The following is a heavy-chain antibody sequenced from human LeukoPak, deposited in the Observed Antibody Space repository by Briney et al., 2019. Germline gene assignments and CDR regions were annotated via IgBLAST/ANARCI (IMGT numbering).Heavy chain of an antibody. CDR2: IYSGGST. CDR1: GFTVSSNY. V-gene: IGHV3-66*01. J-gene: IGHJ6*03. Sequence: GGSLRLSCAASGFTVSSNYMSWVRQAPGKGLEWVSIIYSGGSTFYADSVKGRFTISRDNSKNTLYLQMNSLRAEDTAVYYCARGGVVAAAGTGYYYYYMDVWGKGTTVTVSS. CDR3: ARGGVVAAAGTGYYYYYMDV. D-gene: IGHD6-13*01.